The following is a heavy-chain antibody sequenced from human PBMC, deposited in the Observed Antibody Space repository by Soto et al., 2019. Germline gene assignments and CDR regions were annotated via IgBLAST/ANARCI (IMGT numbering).Heavy chain of an antibody. V-gene: IGHV3-9*01. D-gene: IGHD3-16*02. CDR3: AKDRTGVIHYYYMDV. Sequence: EVQLVESGGGLVQPGRSLRLSCAASGFTFDDYAMHWVRQAPGKGLEWVSGISWNSGSIGYADSVKGRFTISRDNAKNSLYLQMNSLRAEDTALYYCAKDRTGVIHYYYMDVWGKGTTVTVSS. CDR2: ISWNSGSI. CDR1: GFTFDDYA. J-gene: IGHJ6*03.